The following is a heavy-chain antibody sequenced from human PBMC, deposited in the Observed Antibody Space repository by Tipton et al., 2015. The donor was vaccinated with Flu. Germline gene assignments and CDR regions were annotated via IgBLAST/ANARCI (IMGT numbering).Heavy chain of an antibody. CDR2: IYTSGST. Sequence: TLSLTCTVSGGSISSYYWSWIRQPAGKGLEWIGRIYTSGSTNYNPSLKSRVTISLDTSKNQFSLKLSSVTAADTAVYYCSRGSGSGTYVIFDYWGQGTLVTVSS. J-gene: IGHJ4*02. D-gene: IGHD3-10*01. CDR3: SRGSGSGTYVIFDY. CDR1: GGSISSYY. V-gene: IGHV4-4*07.